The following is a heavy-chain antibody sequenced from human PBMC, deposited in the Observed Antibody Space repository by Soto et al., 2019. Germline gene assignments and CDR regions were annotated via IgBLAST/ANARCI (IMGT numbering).Heavy chain of an antibody. CDR2: INHSGST. J-gene: IGHJ5*02. V-gene: IGHV4-34*01. CDR1: GGSFSGYY. Sequence: PSETLSLTCAVYGGSFSGYYWSWIRQPPGKGLEWIGEINHSGSTNYNPPLKSRVTISVDTSKNQFSLKLSSVTAADTAVYYCARGCSSTSCYMGNWFDPWGQGTLVTVSS. CDR3: ARGCSSTSCYMGNWFDP. D-gene: IGHD2-2*02.